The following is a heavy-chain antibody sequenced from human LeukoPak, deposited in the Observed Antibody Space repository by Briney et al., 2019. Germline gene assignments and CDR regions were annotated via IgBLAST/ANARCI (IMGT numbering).Heavy chain of an antibody. D-gene: IGHD1-26*01. J-gene: IGHJ3*02. CDR2: IWYDGSNK. Sequence: PGRSLRLSCAASGFTFSSYGMHWVRQAPGKGLEWVAGIWYDGSNKYYADSVRGRFTISRDNSKNTLYLQMNSLRAEDTAVYYCARGMSGSYPDAFDIWGQGTMVTVSS. CDR1: GFTFSSYG. CDR3: ARGMSGSYPDAFDI. V-gene: IGHV3-33*01.